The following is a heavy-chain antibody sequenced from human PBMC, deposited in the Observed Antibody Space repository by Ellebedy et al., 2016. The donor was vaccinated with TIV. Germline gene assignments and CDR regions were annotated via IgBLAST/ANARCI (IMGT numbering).Heavy chain of an antibody. D-gene: IGHD3-10*01. CDR3: ARGRWFGESTYYYYGMDV. Sequence: SETLSLTCTVSGGSISSYYWSWIRQPPGKGLEWIGDIYHSGSTNYNPSLKSRVTLSVDTSKNQFSLKLSPVTAADTAVYYCARGRWFGESTYYYYGMDVWGQGTTVTVSS. CDR2: IYHSGST. V-gene: IGHV4-59*01. J-gene: IGHJ6*02. CDR1: GGSISSYY.